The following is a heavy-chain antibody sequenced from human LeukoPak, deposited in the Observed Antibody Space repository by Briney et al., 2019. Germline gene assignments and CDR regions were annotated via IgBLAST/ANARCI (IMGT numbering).Heavy chain of an antibody. D-gene: IGHD5-12*01. V-gene: IGHV4-39*07. CDR1: GGSMTNNTFY. Sequence: SGTLSLTCTVSGGSMTNNTFYWGWIRQPPGKGLEWIGSIYHTGPTYYNPSLKSRVTISLDTSKNHFSLKLRSVTAADTALYFCARGLVLATDDAFDIWGQGTLVTVSS. CDR2: IYHTGPT. CDR3: ARGLVLATDDAFDI. J-gene: IGHJ3*02.